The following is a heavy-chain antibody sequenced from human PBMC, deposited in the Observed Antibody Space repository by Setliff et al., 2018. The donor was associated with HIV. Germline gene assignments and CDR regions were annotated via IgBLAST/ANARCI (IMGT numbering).Heavy chain of an antibody. D-gene: IGHD3-10*01. CDR3: AREAMVRGVGDY. Sequence: VASVQVSCKASGYTFTGYYMHWVRQAPGQGLEWMGWINPNSGGTNYAQKFQGRVTMTRDTSISTAYMELSRLRSDDTAVYYCAREAMVRGVGDYWGQGTLVTVSS. J-gene: IGHJ4*02. CDR2: INPNSGGT. CDR1: GYTFTGYY. V-gene: IGHV1-2*02.